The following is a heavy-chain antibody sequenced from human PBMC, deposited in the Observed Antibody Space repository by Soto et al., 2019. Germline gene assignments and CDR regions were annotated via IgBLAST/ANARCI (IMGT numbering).Heavy chain of an antibody. Sequence: ASVNGSCKASGYTFTSYDINWVRQATGQGLEWMGWMNPNSGNTGYAQKFQGRVTMTRNTSISTAYMELSSLRSEDTAVYYCARKRQWLVRDAFDIWGQGTMVTVSS. J-gene: IGHJ3*02. CDR1: GYTFTSYD. CDR2: MNPNSGNT. V-gene: IGHV1-8*01. D-gene: IGHD6-19*01. CDR3: ARKRQWLVRDAFDI.